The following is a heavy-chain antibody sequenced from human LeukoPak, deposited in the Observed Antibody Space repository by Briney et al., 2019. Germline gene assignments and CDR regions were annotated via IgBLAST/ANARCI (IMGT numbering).Heavy chain of an antibody. CDR2: ISYSGST. CDR1: GGSIRGYF. CDR3: ARHYYGSPGMDV. D-gene: IGHD3-10*01. V-gene: IGHV4-59*08. J-gene: IGHJ6*02. Sequence: SETLPLTGPVPGGSIRGYFWSWFRQPPGKGLEWIGYISYSGSTNYNPSLKSRVTISLDTSKKYFSLKLTSVTAADTAVYYCARHYYGSPGMDVWGQGTTVTVSS.